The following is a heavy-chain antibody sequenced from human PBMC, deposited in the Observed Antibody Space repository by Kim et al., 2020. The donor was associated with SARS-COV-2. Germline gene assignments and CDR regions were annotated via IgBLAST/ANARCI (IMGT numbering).Heavy chain of an antibody. J-gene: IGHJ4*02. D-gene: IGHD6-19*01. Sequence: GGSLRLSCAASGFTFRNYAMNWVRQAPGKGLEWVSGISDSGDSTYYADSVKGRFTISRDNSKNTLYLQMNSLRAEDTAVYYCASPPDTRSGWYYFDCWGQGTLVTVSS. V-gene: IGHV3-23*01. CDR1: GFTFRNYA. CDR3: ASPPDTRSGWYYFDC. CDR2: ISDSGDST.